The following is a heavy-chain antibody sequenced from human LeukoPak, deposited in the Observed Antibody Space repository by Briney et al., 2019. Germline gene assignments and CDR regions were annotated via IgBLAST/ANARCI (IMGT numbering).Heavy chain of an antibody. CDR2: IHYTGST. D-gene: IGHD2-15*01. CDR1: GGSINSYY. Sequence: SETLSLTCTVSGGSINSYYWSWIRQPPGKGLECIGYIHYTGSTNYNPSLKSRVTISVDTSKNQFSLKMTSMTAADTAIYYCWLEKVVAAYFDSWGQGTLVTVSS. J-gene: IGHJ4*02. CDR3: WLEKVVAAYFDS. V-gene: IGHV4-59*12.